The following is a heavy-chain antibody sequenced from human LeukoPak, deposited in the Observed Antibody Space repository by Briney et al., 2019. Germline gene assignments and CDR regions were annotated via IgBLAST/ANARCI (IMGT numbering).Heavy chain of an antibody. V-gene: IGHV1-69*01. CDR2: IIPIFGTA. CDR3: ASHLNSGYDRYTPYYFDY. J-gene: IGHJ4*02. CDR1: GGTFSSYA. Sequence: GSSVKVSCKASGGTFSSYAISWVRQAPGQGLEWMGGIIPIFGTANYAQEFQGRVTITADESTSTAYMELSSLRSEDTAVYYCASHLNSGYDRYTPYYFDYWGQGTLVTVSS. D-gene: IGHD5-12*01.